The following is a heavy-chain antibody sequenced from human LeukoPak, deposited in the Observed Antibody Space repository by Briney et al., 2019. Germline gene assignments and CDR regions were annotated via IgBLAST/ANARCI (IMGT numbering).Heavy chain of an antibody. Sequence: ASVKVSCNASGYTFTDYYMHWVRQAPGQGLEWMGRIKPNSGDTNYAQKFQGRVTMTRDTSINTAYMELSRLKSDDRAVYYCARRVQTTGVFDYWDQGTLVTVSS. CDR3: ARRVQTTGVFDY. V-gene: IGHV1-2*06. D-gene: IGHD2-8*01. J-gene: IGHJ4*02. CDR1: GYTFTDYY. CDR2: IKPNSGDT.